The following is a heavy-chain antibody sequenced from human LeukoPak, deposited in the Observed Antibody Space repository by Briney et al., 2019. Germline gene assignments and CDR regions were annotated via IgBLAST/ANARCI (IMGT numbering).Heavy chain of an antibody. D-gene: IGHD3-22*01. Sequence: SETLSLTCVVYGGSFGGYFWSWIRQPPGKGLEWIGEITPSGSTNYNPSLKSRVSISIDTSKKKLSLRLTSVTAADSAVYYCASSFYYDSRDYWGQGTLVTVSS. CDR2: ITPSGST. CDR3: ASSFYYDSRDY. J-gene: IGHJ4*02. V-gene: IGHV4-34*01. CDR1: GGSFGGYF.